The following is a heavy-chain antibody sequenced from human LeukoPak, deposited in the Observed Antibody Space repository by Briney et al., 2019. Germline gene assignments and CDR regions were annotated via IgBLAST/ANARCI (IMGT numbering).Heavy chain of an antibody. D-gene: IGHD2-15*01. CDR2: IYYSGSA. CDR1: GGSINRHTYY. J-gene: IGHJ4*02. Sequence: PSETLSLTCNVSGGSINRHTYYCGWIRQPPGKGLEWIGRIYYSGSAYYNASLKCRVSMSVDASKNLFSPRVSSVTDADTAVYYCASLRPRVVGTSWVDFWGLGNLVTVAS. CDR3: ASLRPRVVGTSWVDF. V-gene: IGHV4-39*01.